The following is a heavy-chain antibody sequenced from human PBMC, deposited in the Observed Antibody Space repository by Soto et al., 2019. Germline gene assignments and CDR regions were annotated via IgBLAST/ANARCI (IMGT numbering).Heavy chain of an antibody. D-gene: IGHD6-6*01. Sequence: VASVKVSCKASGGTFSSSAISWVRQAPGQGLEWMGGIIPIFGTANYAQKFQGRVTITADESTSTAYMELSSLRSEDTAVYYCARSAARGSYYYYYYYGMDVWGQGTTVTVSS. CDR2: IIPIFGTA. J-gene: IGHJ6*02. CDR1: GGTFSSSA. V-gene: IGHV1-69*13. CDR3: ARSAARGSYYYYYYYGMDV.